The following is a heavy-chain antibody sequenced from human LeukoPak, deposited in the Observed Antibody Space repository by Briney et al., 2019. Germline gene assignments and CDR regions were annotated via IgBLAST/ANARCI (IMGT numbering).Heavy chain of an antibody. CDR3: ARRVEATTLNWFDP. V-gene: IGHV1-18*01. CDR1: GYTFTSYG. CDR2: ISAYNGNT. J-gene: IGHJ5*02. Sequence: GASVKVSCKASGYTFTSYGISWVRQAPGQGLEWMGWISAYNGNTNSAQKLQGRVTMTTDTSTSTAYMELRSLRSDDTAVYYCARRVEATTLNWFDPWGQGTLVTVSS. D-gene: IGHD1-26*01.